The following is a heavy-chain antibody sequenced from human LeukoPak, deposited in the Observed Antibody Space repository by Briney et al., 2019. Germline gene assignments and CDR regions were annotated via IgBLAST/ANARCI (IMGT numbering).Heavy chain of an antibody. CDR3: ARAHTTGWY. CDR1: GYTFIDYY. V-gene: IGHV1-2*02. J-gene: IGHJ4*02. Sequence: ASVKVSCKASGYTFIDYYVHWVRQAPGQGLEWMGWINPNAGGTNYAQKFQGRVTMAWDTSITTTYMELSRLTSDDTAVYHCARAHTTGWYWGQGTQVTVSS. CDR2: INPNAGGT. D-gene: IGHD6-19*01.